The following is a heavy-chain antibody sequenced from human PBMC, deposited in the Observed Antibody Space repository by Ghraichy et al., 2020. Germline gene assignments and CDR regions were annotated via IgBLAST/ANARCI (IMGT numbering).Heavy chain of an antibody. CDR3: ARAGGYPGYFQH. Sequence: SETLSLTCTVSGGSISSYYWSWIRQPPGKGLEWIGYIYYSGSTNYNPSLKLRVTISVDTSKNQFSLKLSSVTAADTAVYYCARAGGYPGYFQHWGQGTLVTVSS. V-gene: IGHV4-59*01. J-gene: IGHJ1*01. D-gene: IGHD1-26*01. CDR1: GGSISSYY. CDR2: IYYSGST.